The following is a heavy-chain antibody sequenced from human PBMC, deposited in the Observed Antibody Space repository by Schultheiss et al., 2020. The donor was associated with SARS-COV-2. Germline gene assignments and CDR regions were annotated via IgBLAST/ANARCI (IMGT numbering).Heavy chain of an antibody. CDR2: IYYSGST. D-gene: IGHD6-19*01. CDR3: ARPDSSGVPFDV. Sequence: SETLSLTCTVSGGSISSYYWSWIRQPPGKGLEWIGYIYYSGSTNYNPSLKSRVTISVDTSKNQFSLKLSSVTAADTAVYYCARPDSSGVPFDVWGKGTTVTVSS. V-gene: IGHV4-59*01. J-gene: IGHJ6*04. CDR1: GGSISSYY.